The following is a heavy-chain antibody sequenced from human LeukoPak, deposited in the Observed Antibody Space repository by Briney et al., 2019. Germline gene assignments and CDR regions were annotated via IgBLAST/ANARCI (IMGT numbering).Heavy chain of an antibody. CDR1: GFTFINYW. Sequence: GGSLRLSCTASGFTFINYWIHWVRQPPGKGLVWVSRINSDGGDTIYADSVRGRFTISRDNAKNTLYLQMNSLGADDTAVYYCARGGFNHGFDIWGQGTVVTVSS. V-gene: IGHV3-74*01. CDR2: INSDGGDT. CDR3: ARGGFNHGFDI. J-gene: IGHJ3*02.